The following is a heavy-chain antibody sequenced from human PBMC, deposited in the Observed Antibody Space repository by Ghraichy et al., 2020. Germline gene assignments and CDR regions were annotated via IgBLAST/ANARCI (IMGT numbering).Heavy chain of an antibody. V-gene: IGHV3-72*01. D-gene: IGHD3-9*01. Sequence: LSLTCAASGFTFSDHYMDWVRQAPGKGLEWVGRVRNKANSYTTEYAASVKGRFTISRDDSKNSLYLQMNSLKTEDTAVYYCSAAIGSTGTDWGQGTLVTVSS. CDR3: SAAIGSTGTD. CDR1: GFTFSDHY. CDR2: VRNKANSYTT. J-gene: IGHJ4*02.